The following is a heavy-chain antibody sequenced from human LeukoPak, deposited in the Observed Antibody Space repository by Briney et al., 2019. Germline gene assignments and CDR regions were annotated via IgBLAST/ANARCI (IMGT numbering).Heavy chain of an antibody. J-gene: IGHJ4*02. CDR1: GYTFGTSYW. Sequence: GESLKISCKGSGYTFGTSYWIAWVRQTPGEGLEWMGSIYPGDSDTRYSPSFQGQITISADKSINTAYLQWSSLKASDTAIYYCARTSASFLDFWGQGTLVTVSS. CDR2: IYPGDSDT. D-gene: IGHD2-2*01. CDR3: ARTSASFLDF. V-gene: IGHV5-51*01.